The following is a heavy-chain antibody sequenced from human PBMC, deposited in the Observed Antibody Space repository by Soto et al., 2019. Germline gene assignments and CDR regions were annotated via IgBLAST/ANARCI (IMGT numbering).Heavy chain of an antibody. CDR3: ARGTVSSDFDY. V-gene: IGHV5-51*01. CDR2: IYPGDSDT. Sequence: GESLKISCNGSGYIFTNYWIGWVRQMPGKGLEWMGIIYPGDSDTRYSPSFQGQVTISADKSISTAYLQWSSLKASDTAMYYCARGTVSSDFDYWGQGTLVTVSS. D-gene: IGHD4-17*01. J-gene: IGHJ4*02. CDR1: GYIFTNYW.